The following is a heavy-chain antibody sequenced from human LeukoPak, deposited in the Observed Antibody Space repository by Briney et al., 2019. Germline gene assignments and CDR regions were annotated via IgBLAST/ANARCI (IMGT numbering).Heavy chain of an antibody. CDR1: GHTFTNYY. CDR3: AREDYGGDFEY. CDR2: ISPNNGDT. J-gene: IGHJ4*02. Sequence: ASVKVSCKASGHTFTNYYLHLVRQAPGQGLEWMGWISPNNGDTNYAQKFQGRVTLTWDTSFNTAYMDLSRLTSDDTAIYYCAREDYGGDFEYWGQGALVTVSS. V-gene: IGHV1-2*02. D-gene: IGHD4-23*01.